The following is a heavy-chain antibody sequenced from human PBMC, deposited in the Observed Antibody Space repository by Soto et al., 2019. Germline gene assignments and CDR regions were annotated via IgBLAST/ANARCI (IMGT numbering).Heavy chain of an antibody. V-gene: IGHV3-9*01. CDR2: ITWNSGTI. Sequence: GGSLRLSCVASGFNFDDYAIHWVRQAPGKGLEWLSVITWNSGTIGYADSVKGRFTISRDNAKNSLYLQMNSLRAEDTALYYCVKARRSYLLPGSMDVWGQGTTVTVSS. J-gene: IGHJ6*02. CDR1: GFNFDDYA. D-gene: IGHD3-10*01. CDR3: VKARRSYLLPGSMDV.